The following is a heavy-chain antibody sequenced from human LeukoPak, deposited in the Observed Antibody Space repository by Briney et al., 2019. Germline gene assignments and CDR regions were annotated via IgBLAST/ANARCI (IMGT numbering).Heavy chain of an antibody. CDR2: IIPMLGTV. Sequence: SVKVSCKASGGTFSSYAINWVRQAPGQGLEWMGRIIPMLGTVNYAQKFQGRVTIIADKLTSTAYMELSSLRSEDTAVYYCARDQKVGATPYFGMDVWGQGTTVTVSS. J-gene: IGHJ6*02. CDR1: GGTFSSYA. V-gene: IGHV1-69*04. D-gene: IGHD1-26*01. CDR3: ARDQKVGATPYFGMDV.